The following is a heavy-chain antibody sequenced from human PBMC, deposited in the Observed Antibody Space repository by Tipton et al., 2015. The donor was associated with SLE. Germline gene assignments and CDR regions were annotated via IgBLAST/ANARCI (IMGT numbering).Heavy chain of an antibody. CDR3: ARGGRAPLRSSWSNAFDI. Sequence: TLSLTCAVYGGSFSGYYWGWIRQPPGKGLGWIGENNHSGSTNYNPSLKSRVTISVDTSKNQFSLKLSSVTAADTAVYYCARGGRAPLRSSWSNAFDIWGQGTMVTVSS. D-gene: IGHD6-13*01. CDR2: NNHSGST. J-gene: IGHJ3*02. CDR1: GGSFSGYY. V-gene: IGHV4-34*01.